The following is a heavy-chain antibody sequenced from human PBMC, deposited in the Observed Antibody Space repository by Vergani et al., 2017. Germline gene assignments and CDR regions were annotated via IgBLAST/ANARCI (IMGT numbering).Heavy chain of an antibody. CDR1: GFTFSSYS. V-gene: IGHV3-21*01. D-gene: IGHD6-19*01. Sequence: EVQLVESGGGLVKPGGSLRLSCAASGFTFSSYSMNWVRQAPGKGLEWVSSISSSSSYVYYADSVKGRFTISRDNAKNSLYLQMNSLRAEDTAVYYCARRPVAGNFDYWGQGTLVTVSS. CDR3: ARRPVAGNFDY. CDR2: ISSSSSYV. J-gene: IGHJ4*02.